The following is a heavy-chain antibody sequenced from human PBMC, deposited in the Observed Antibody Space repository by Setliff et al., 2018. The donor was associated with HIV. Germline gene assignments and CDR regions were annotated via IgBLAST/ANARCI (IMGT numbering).Heavy chain of an antibody. CDR3: AGSRGYFVQAG. CDR1: GFTFNNYN. Sequence: GGSLRLSCAASGFTFNNYNMNWVRQAPGKGLEWVSSISSSSTYIYYADSLRGRFTISRDNAKNSLYLQMNSLRAEDTAVYYCAGSRGYFVQAGWGQGTLVTVSS. J-gene: IGHJ4*02. CDR2: ISSSSTYI. V-gene: IGHV3-21*01. D-gene: IGHD3-22*01.